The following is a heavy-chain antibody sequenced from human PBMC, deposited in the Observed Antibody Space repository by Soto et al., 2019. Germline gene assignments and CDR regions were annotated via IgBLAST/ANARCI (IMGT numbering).Heavy chain of an antibody. J-gene: IGHJ5*02. V-gene: IGHV1-69*12. CDR1: GGTFSSYA. CDR3: ASSPTPLEPWGRSGWFDP. CDR2: LIPIFGTA. Sequence: QVQLVQSGAEVKKPGSSVKVSCKASGGTFSSYAISWVRQAPGQGLEWMGGLIPIFGTANYAHKFQGRVTITADESTTPAYMERSSLRSEDAAVYYCASSPTPLEPWGRSGWFDPWGQGTLVTVCS. D-gene: IGHD6-25*01.